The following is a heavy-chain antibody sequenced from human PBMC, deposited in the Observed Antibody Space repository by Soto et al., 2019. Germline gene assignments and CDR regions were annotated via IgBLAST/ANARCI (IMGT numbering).Heavy chain of an antibody. CDR3: ARVSVTKRHLSCYFDY. CDR1: GGSISSGGYY. CDR2: IYYSGST. V-gene: IGHV4-31*03. D-gene: IGHD4-4*01. Sequence: QVQLQESGPGLVKPSQTLSLTCTVSGGSISSGGYYWSWIRQHPGKGLEWIGYIYYSGSTYYNPAIRSRVTISVDTSKNQFSLKLRSVTAADTAVYYCARVSVTKRHLSCYFDYWGQGTLVTVSS. J-gene: IGHJ4*02.